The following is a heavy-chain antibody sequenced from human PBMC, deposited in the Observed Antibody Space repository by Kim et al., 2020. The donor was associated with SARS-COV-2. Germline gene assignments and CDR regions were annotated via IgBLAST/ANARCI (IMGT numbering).Heavy chain of an antibody. CDR2: IYYSGST. D-gene: IGHD1-26*01. J-gene: IGHJ4*02. CDR1: GGSISSGDYY. Sequence: SETLSLTCTVSGGSISSGDYYWSWIRQPPGKGLEWIGYIYYSGSTYYNPSLKSRVTISVDTSKNQFSLKLSSVTAADTAVYYCARGGSGSYPTGVDYWGQGTLVTVSS. V-gene: IGHV4-30-4*01. CDR3: ARGGSGSYPTGVDY.